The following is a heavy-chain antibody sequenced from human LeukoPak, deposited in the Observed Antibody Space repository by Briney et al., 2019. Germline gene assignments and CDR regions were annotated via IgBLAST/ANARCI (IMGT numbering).Heavy chain of an antibody. CDR2: ISGSAGST. CDR1: GFTFSSYA. V-gene: IGHV3-23*01. D-gene: IGHD1-20*01. J-gene: IGHJ4*02. CDR3: AKGPAPRITDTAPPDY. Sequence: GGSLRLSCAASGFTFSSYAMSWVRQAPGKGLEWLSGISGSAGSTYYADSVKGRFTISRDNFKNTLYLQMNSLTAEDTAVYYCAKGPAPRITDTAPPDYWGQGTLVTVSS.